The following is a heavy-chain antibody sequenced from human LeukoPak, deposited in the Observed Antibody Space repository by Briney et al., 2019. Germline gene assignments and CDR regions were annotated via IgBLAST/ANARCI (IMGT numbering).Heavy chain of an antibody. CDR1: GFTFSSYG. CDR2: MWYDGSNK. J-gene: IGHJ3*02. Sequence: PGGSLRLSCAASGFTFSSYGMHWVRQAPGKGLEWVAVMWYDGSNKYYADSVKGRFTISRDNSKNTLYLQMNSLRAEDTAVYYCARDPHIVVVPAARQYDAFDIWGQGSMVTVSS. CDR3: ARDPHIVVVPAARQYDAFDI. V-gene: IGHV3-33*01. D-gene: IGHD2-2*01.